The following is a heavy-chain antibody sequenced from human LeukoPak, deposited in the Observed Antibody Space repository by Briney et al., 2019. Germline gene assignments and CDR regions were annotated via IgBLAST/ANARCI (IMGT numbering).Heavy chain of an antibody. V-gene: IGHV3-7*01. CDR3: AKVPRQHDNWFDP. J-gene: IGHJ5*02. D-gene: IGHD3-9*01. CDR1: GFTFSSYW. CDR2: IRQDGNEK. Sequence: GGSLRLSCAASGFTFSSYWMNWVRQAPGKGLEWVANIRQDGNEKYYVDSVKGRFTISRDNAENSLYLQMNSLRAEDTAIYYCAKVPRQHDNWFDPWGQGTLVTVSS.